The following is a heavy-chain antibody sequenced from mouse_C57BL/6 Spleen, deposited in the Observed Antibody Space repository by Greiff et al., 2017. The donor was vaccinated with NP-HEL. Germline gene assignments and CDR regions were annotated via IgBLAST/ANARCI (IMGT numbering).Heavy chain of an antibody. Sequence: VQLQQPGAELVKPGASVKMSCKASGYTFTSYWITWVKQRPGQGLEWIGRIDPNSGGTKYNEKFKSKATLTVDKPSSTAYMQLSSLTSEDSAVYYCARWGYYYGSSDYAMDYWGQGTSVTVSS. CDR1: GYTFTSYW. CDR3: ARWGYYYGSSDYAMDY. V-gene: IGHV1-72*01. D-gene: IGHD1-1*01. J-gene: IGHJ4*01. CDR2: IDPNSGGT.